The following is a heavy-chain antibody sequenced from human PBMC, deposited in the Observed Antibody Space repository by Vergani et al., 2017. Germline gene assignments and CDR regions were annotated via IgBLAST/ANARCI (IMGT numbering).Heavy chain of an antibody. J-gene: IGHJ2*01. CDR2: INAGNGNT. CDR3: ARDPSPXYYDSSGYYFPYWYFDL. CDR1: GYTFTSYA. D-gene: IGHD3-22*01. V-gene: IGHV1-3*01. Sequence: QVQLVQSGAEVKKPGASVKVSCKASGYTFTSYAMHWVRQAPGQRLEWMGWINAGNGNTKYSQKFQGRVTITADKSTSTAYMELSSLRSDDTAVYYCARDPSPXYYDSSGYYFPYWYFDLWGRGTLVTVSS.